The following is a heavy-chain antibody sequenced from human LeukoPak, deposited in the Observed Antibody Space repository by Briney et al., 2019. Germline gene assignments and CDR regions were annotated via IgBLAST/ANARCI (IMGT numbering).Heavy chain of an antibody. CDR1: GFTFSGYA. J-gene: IGHJ4*02. CDR2: IRGRGGST. Sequence: GGSLRLSCAASGFTFSGYATGGVRQAPGRGLEWGSAIRGRGGSTYYADSVKGRLTISRDNSKNTLYVQMNSLRTEDTAVYYCAKALVTATGNQKDYWGQGTLVTVSS. D-gene: IGHD2-21*02. V-gene: IGHV3-23*01. CDR3: AKALVTATGNQKDY.